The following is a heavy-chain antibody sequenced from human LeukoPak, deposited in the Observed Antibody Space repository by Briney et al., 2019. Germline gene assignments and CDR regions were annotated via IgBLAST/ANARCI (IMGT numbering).Heavy chain of an antibody. D-gene: IGHD3-10*01. V-gene: IGHV1-69*06. CDR1: GYTFTSFV. CDR3: AGGGYYYGSGSYWTY. Sequence: ASVKVSCKASGYTFTSFVISWVRQPPGQGLEWMGGIIPIFGTANYAQKFQGRVTITADKSTSTAYMELSSLRSEDTAVYYCAGGGYYYGSGSYWTYWGQGTLVTVSS. CDR2: IIPIFGTA. J-gene: IGHJ4*02.